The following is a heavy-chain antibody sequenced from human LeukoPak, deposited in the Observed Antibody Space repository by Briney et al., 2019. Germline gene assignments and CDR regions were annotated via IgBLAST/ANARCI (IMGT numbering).Heavy chain of an antibody. V-gene: IGHV3-21*01. D-gene: IGHD5-12*01. CDR2: ISSSSSYI. CDR3: ARDSGYNAFGI. Sequence: GGSLRLSCAASGFTFSSYSMNWVRQAPGKGLEWVSSISSSSSYIYYADSVKGRFTISRDNAKNSLYLQMNSLRAEDTAVFYCARDSGYNAFGIWGQGTMVTVSS. CDR1: GFTFSSYS. J-gene: IGHJ3*02.